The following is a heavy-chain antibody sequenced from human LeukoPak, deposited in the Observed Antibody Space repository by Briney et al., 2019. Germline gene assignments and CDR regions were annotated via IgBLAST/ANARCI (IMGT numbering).Heavy chain of an antibody. D-gene: IGHD3-3*01. Sequence: ASVKVSCKTSGCTFTGYYIHWVRQAPGQGLEWMGWINPNSGGTKYAQKFQGRVTMTRDTSISTAYMELSRLRSDDTAVYYCARRPVYYDFWSGSDYWGQGTLVTVSS. CDR1: GCTFTGYY. J-gene: IGHJ4*02. CDR2: INPNSGGT. CDR3: ARRPVYYDFWSGSDY. V-gene: IGHV1-2*02.